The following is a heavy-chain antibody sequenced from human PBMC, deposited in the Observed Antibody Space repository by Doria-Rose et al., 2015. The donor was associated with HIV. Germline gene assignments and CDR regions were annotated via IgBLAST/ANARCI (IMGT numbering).Heavy chain of an antibody. CDR3: ASQWERSSFDY. J-gene: IGHJ4*02. Sequence: QVQLVQSGSEVKKPGSSVKVPCKASGGTFSSYTISWVRQAPGQGLEWMGRIIPILDIVNYALRFQGRVTITADESTSTAYMELSSLRSEDTAIYYCASQWERSSFDYWGQGTLVTVSS. D-gene: IGHD1-26*01. V-gene: IGHV1-69*02. CDR1: GGTFSSYT. CDR2: IIPILDIV.